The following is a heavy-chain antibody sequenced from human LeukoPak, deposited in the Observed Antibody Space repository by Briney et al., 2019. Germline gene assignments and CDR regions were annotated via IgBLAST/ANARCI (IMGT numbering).Heavy chain of an antibody. J-gene: IGHJ4*02. CDR1: GFTFGDYA. V-gene: IGHV3-23*01. Sequence: GGSLRLSCAGSGFTFGDYAMSWVRQAPGKGLEWVSAFSGSSKSNSPWYADSVRGRSTISRDNSKNMVYLQMESLRAEDTAVYFCARDRDYPRDQFDYWGQGTLVTVSS. CDR3: ARDRDYPRDQFDY. CDR2: FSGSSKSNSP. D-gene: IGHD4-17*01.